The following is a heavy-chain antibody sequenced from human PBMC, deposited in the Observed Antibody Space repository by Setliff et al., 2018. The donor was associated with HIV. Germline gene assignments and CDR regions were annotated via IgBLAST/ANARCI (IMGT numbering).Heavy chain of an antibody. Sequence: SETLSLTCTVSGGSITNYYWSWIRQPPGKGLQWIGYIYTSGSTNYNPSLKSRVTISVDTSKNQFSLKVSSVTAADTAVYYCARRGSYSSPETLWGQGTLVTAPQ. CDR2: IYTSGST. J-gene: IGHJ4*02. V-gene: IGHV4-4*09. CDR3: ARRGSYSSPETL. CDR1: GGSITNYY. D-gene: IGHD1-26*01.